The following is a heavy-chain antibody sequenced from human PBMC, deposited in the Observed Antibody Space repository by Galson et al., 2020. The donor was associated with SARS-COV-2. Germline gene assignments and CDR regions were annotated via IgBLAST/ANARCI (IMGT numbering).Heavy chain of an antibody. V-gene: IGHV3-33*01. Sequence: GESLKISCAASGFTFSSYGMHWVRQAPGKGLEWVAVIWYDGSNKYYADSVKGRFTISRDNSKNTLYLQMNSLRAEDTAVYYCAIFERGSGSYYEEQIAAGFDYWGQGTLVTVSS. CDR3: AIFERGSGSYYEEQIAAGFDY. J-gene: IGHJ4*02. CDR1: GFTFSSYG. D-gene: IGHD3-10*01. CDR2: IWYDGSNK.